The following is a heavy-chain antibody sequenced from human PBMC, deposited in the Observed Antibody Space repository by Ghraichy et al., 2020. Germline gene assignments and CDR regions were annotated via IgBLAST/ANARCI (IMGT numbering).Heavy chain of an antibody. V-gene: IGHV4-39*01. J-gene: IGHJ5*02. Sequence: SETLSLTCTVSGGSINSNNFWWGWIRQPPGKGLEWIASVYHTGCTYDNPSLKSRVTIFVDTSKNQFSLKMSSVTAADTAMYYCARHQGGDDVGLLAGGWFDPWGQGTLVTVSS. CDR2: VYHTGCT. D-gene: IGHD1-26*01. CDR1: GGSINSNNFW. CDR3: ARHQGGDDVGLLAGGWFDP.